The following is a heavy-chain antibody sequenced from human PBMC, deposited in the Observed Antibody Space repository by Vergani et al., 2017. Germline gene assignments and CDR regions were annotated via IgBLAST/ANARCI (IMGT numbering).Heavy chain of an antibody. CDR2: ISAYNGNT. V-gene: IGHV1-18*04. Sequence: QVQLVQSGAEVKKPGASVKVSCKASGYTFTSYGISWVRQAPGQGLEWMGWISAYNGNTNYAQKLQGRVTMNTDTSTSTAYMELRSWRSDDTAVYYCARVNNYYDSSGYHPPYWYFDLWGRGTLVTVSS. J-gene: IGHJ2*01. D-gene: IGHD3-22*01. CDR3: ARVNNYYDSSGYHPPYWYFDL. CDR1: GYTFTSYG.